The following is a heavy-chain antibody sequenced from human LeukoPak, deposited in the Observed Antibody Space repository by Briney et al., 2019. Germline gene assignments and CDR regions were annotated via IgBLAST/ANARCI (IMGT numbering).Heavy chain of an antibody. Sequence: PGGSLRLSCAASGFTFSSYGMHWVRQAPGKGLEWVAVISYDGSNKYYADSVKGRFTISRDNSKNTLYLQMNSLRAEDTAVYYCAKDFGYYNFWSGPLDYRGQGTLVTVSS. CDR2: ISYDGSNK. V-gene: IGHV3-30*18. CDR1: GFTFSSYG. CDR3: AKDFGYYNFWSGPLDY. J-gene: IGHJ4*02. D-gene: IGHD3-3*01.